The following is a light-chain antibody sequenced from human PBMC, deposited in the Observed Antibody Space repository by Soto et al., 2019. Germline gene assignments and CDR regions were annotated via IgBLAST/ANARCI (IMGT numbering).Light chain of an antibody. V-gene: IGLV1-44*01. CDR1: SSNIGANS. J-gene: IGLJ2*01. CDR3: AAWDDSLNGVV. CDR2: SSD. Sequence: QSVLTQPPSASGTPGQRVTISCSGSSSNIGANSVSWYQQLPGAAPKLLIYSSDKRPSGVPDRFSGSKSGTSASLAISGLQSEDEAYYYCAAWDDSLNGVVFGGGTKLTVL.